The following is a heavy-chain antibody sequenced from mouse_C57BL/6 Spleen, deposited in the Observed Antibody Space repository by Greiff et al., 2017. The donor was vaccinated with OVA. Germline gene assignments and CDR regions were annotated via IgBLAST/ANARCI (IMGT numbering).Heavy chain of an antibody. CDR1: GYTFTSYW. CDR3: ARPTVVARGLAY. D-gene: IGHD1-1*01. CDR2: IDPSDSYT. Sequence: VQLQQPGAELVKPGASVKLSCKASGYTFTSYWMQWVKQRPGQGLEWIGEIDPSDSYTNYNQKFKGKATLTVDTSSSTAYMQLSSLTSEDAAVYYCARPTVVARGLAYWGQGTLVTVSA. V-gene: IGHV1-50*01. J-gene: IGHJ3*01.